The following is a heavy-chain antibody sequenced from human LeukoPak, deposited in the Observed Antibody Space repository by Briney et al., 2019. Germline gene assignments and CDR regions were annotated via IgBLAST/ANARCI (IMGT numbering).Heavy chain of an antibody. CDR3: ARSESLAARPFDY. CDR1: GGSVGSGSYY. CDR2: IYFSGST. Sequence: SETLSLTCTVSGGSVGSGSYYWSWIRQPPGKGLEWIGYIYFSGSTNYNPSLKSRVTISVDTSKNQFSLNLSSVTAADTAVYYCARSESLAARPFDYWGQGTLVTVSS. V-gene: IGHV4-61*01. J-gene: IGHJ4*02. D-gene: IGHD6-6*01.